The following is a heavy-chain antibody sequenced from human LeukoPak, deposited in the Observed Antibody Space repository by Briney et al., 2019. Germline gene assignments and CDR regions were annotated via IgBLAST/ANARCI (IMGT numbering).Heavy chain of an antibody. Sequence: PGRPLRLSCAASGFTFSSYGMHWVRQAPGKGLEWVAVIWYDGSNKYYADSVKGRFTISRDNSKNTLYLQMNSLRAEDTAVYYCAREDSSGYYYDWGQGTMVTVSS. CDR2: IWYDGSNK. J-gene: IGHJ3*01. V-gene: IGHV3-33*01. D-gene: IGHD3-22*01. CDR1: GFTFSSYG. CDR3: AREDSSGYYYD.